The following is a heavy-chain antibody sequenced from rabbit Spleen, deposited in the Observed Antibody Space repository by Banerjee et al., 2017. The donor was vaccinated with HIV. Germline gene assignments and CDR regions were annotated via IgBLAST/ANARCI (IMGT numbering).Heavy chain of an antibody. D-gene: IGHD1-1*01. CDR2: IYIGDGST. CDR3: ARDLAAWNSGSYAFDL. CDR1: GFDFSSDA. V-gene: IGHV1S47*01. Sequence: EESGGDLVKPGASLTLTCKVSGFDFSSDAMCWVRQAPGKGPEYIACIYIGDGSTYYASWVNGRFTVSKTSSTTVTLQMTSLTGADTATYFCARDLAAWNSGSYAFDLWGPGTLVTVS. J-gene: IGHJ4*01.